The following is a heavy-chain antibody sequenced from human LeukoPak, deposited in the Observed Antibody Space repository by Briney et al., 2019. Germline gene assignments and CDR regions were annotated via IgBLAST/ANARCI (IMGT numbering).Heavy chain of an antibody. CDR2: IYYSGST. CDR1: GGSISSHY. D-gene: IGHD2/OR15-2a*01. CDR3: ALSTNYYYYYYYMDV. V-gene: IGHV4-59*11. Sequence: SETLSLICTVSGGSISSHYWSWIRQPPGKGLEWIGYIYYSGSTNYNPSLKSRVTISVDTSKNQFSLKLSSVTAADTAVYYCALSTNYYYYYYYMDVWGKGTTVTVSS. J-gene: IGHJ6*03.